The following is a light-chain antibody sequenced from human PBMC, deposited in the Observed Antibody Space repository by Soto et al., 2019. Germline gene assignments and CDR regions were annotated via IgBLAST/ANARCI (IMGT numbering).Light chain of an antibody. Sequence: DLQMTQSPSSLSASVGDRATITCRASQAISSYLNWYQQKPGGAPEVLIYAASNLQSGVPSRFSGSGSGTEFTLTISSLQPEDFATYYCQQTYSTPHTFGGGTKVEIK. CDR2: AAS. V-gene: IGKV1-39*01. J-gene: IGKJ4*01. CDR1: QAISSY. CDR3: QQTYSTPHT.